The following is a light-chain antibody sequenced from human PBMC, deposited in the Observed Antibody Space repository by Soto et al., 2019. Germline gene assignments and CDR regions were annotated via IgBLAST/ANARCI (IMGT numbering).Light chain of an antibody. Sequence: QSALTQPASVSGSPGQSITISCTGTSSDVGNYNLVSWYQQYPGKAPKLMIYEGGKRPSGVPDRFSGSKSGNTASLTVSGLQAEDEADYYCSSYAGSNNHVVFGGGTKLTVL. V-gene: IGLV2-14*02. CDR3: SSYAGSNNHVV. CDR2: EGG. J-gene: IGLJ2*01. CDR1: SSDVGNYNL.